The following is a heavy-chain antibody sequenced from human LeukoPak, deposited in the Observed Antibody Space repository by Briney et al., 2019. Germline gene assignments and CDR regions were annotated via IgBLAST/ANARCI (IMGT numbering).Heavy chain of an antibody. J-gene: IGHJ4*02. V-gene: IGHV5-51*01. CDR3: AQSSSYGPLSFYY. D-gene: IGHD3-10*01. CDR2: IYPGDSDT. CDR1: GYNFTSYW. Sequence: AESLKISCKGAGYNFTSYWIGWVRQMPGKGLELMGIIYPGDSDTTYSTYFQGQVTISADKSTSTAYLQWSSLKASDTAMYYCAQSSSYGPLSFYYWGQGSLVTVSS.